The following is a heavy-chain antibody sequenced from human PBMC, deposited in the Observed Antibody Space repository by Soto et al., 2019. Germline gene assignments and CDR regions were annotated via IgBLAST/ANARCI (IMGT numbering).Heavy chain of an antibody. V-gene: IGHV3-30*18. CDR1: GFTFSSYG. CDR2: ISYDGSNK. D-gene: IGHD6-13*01. J-gene: IGHJ6*02. Sequence: QVQLVESGGGVVQPGRSLRLSCAASGFTFSSYGMHWVRQAPGKGLEWVAVISYDGSNKYYADSVKGRFTISRDNSKNTLDLQMNSLRAEDTAVYYCAKSYGPGYSSSWYIRVVDYYYYYGMDVWGQGTTVTVS. CDR3: AKSYGPGYSSSWYIRVVDYYYYYGMDV.